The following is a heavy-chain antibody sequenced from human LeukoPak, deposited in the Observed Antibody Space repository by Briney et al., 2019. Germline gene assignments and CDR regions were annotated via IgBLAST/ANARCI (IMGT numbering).Heavy chain of an antibody. Sequence: GGSLRLSRAASGFTFSSYSMNWVRQAPGKGLEWVSSISSSSSYIYYADSVKGRFTISRNNAKNSLYLQMNSLRAEDTAVYYCARVGSGGSKIVVVRRYAFDIWGQGTMVTVSS. J-gene: IGHJ3*02. V-gene: IGHV3-21*01. D-gene: IGHD3-22*01. CDR3: ARVGSGGSKIVVVRRYAFDI. CDR1: GFTFSSYS. CDR2: ISSSSSYI.